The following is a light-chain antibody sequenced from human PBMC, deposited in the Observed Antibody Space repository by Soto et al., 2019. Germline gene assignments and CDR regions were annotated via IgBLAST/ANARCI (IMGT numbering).Light chain of an antibody. CDR2: AAS. J-gene: IGKJ1*01. V-gene: IGKV1-39*01. Sequence: DIQMTQSPSSLSASVGDRVTITCRASQTISSYLNWYRHKPGKAPKLLIYAASSLQSGVPSRFSGSGSGTDFTLTISSLQHEDFATYYCQQNYSPLWTFGQGTKVDIK. CDR3: QQNYSPLWT. CDR1: QTISSY.